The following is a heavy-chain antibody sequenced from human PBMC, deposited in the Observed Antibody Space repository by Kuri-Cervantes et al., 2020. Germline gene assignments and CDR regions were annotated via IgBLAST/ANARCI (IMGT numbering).Heavy chain of an antibody. CDR3: LTMFSGYAYVDY. CDR2: INHSGST. V-gene: IGHV4-34*01. Sequence: ESLKISCAVYGGSFSGYYWSWIRQPPGKGLEWIGEINHSGSTNYKTSLKSRVTMSIDTSKNQFSLRLSSLTAADTAVYYCLTMFSGYAYVDYWGQGTPVTVSS. J-gene: IGHJ4*02. D-gene: IGHD3-16*01. CDR1: GGSFSGYY.